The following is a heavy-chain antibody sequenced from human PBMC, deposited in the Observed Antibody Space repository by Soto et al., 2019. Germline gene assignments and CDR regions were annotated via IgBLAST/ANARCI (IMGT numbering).Heavy chain of an antibody. CDR1: GYTFSNYG. D-gene: IGHD3-22*01. J-gene: IGHJ4*02. CDR2: ISVYNGNT. V-gene: IGHV1-18*01. Sequence: ASVKVSCKASGYTFSNYGISWVRQAPGQGLEWMGWISVYNGNTDYAQKLQGRVTVTTDTSTSTAYMELRSLRSDDTAVYYCARDKGGYYSVASPHFDYWGQGTLVTVSS. CDR3: ARDKGGYYSVASPHFDY.